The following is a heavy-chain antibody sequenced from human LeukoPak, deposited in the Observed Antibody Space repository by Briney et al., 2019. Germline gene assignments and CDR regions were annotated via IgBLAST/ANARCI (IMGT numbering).Heavy chain of an antibody. J-gene: IGHJ5*02. CDR3: ARGGSYLGYWFDP. Sequence: PSQTLSLTCTVSGGSISSGDHYWSWIRQPPGKGLEWIGYIYYSGSTYYNPSLKSRVTISVDTSKNQFSLKLSSVTAADTAVYYCARGGSYLGYWFDPWGQGTLVTVSS. V-gene: IGHV4-30-4*08. CDR1: GGSISSGDHY. D-gene: IGHD1-26*01. CDR2: IYYSGST.